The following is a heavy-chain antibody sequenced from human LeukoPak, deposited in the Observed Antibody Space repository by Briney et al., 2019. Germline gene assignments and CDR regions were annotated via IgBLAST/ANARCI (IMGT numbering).Heavy chain of an antibody. V-gene: IGHV3-23*01. CDR2: ISGSGGST. CDR1: GFTFSSYG. CDR3: AKGRYFDWSYCYFDY. J-gene: IGHJ4*02. Sequence: GGSLRLSCAASGFTFSSYGMSWVRQAPGKGLEWVSVISGSGGSTYNADSVKGRFTISRDNSKNTLYLQMNSLRAEDTAVYYCAKGRYFDWSYCYFDYRGQGTLVTVSS. D-gene: IGHD3-9*01.